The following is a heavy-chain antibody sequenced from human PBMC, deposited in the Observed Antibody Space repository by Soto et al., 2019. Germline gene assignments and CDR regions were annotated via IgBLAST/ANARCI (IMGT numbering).Heavy chain of an antibody. CDR1: GGSINGHF. J-gene: IGHJ4*02. CDR2: IYYSGST. V-gene: IGHV4-59*11. D-gene: IGHD3-10*01. Sequence: QVQLQESGPGLVRPSETLSLTCAVSGGSINGHFWSWIRQSPGKGLEWIGHIYYSGSTSYGPSLKSRVSISVDTSKNQFSLEVHSLTAADTAVYYCARAGTNMVQFDYWGQGTLVTVSS. CDR3: ARAGTNMVQFDY.